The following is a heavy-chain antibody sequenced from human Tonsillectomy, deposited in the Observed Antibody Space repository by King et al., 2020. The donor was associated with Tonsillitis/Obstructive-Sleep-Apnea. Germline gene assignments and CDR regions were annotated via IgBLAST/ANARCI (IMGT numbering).Heavy chain of an antibody. CDR1: GFTFSSFS. J-gene: IGHJ3*02. CDR3: ARDSDDAFDI. CDR2: SSSTGSYI. V-gene: IGHV3-21*01. Sequence: VQLVESGGGLVKPGGSLRLSCAASGFTFSSFSMNWVRQAPGKRLEGVSSSSSTGSYIYYADSVKGRFTISRDNAKNSLFLQMDSLRPEDTAMYYCARDSDDAFDIWGQGTMVTVSS.